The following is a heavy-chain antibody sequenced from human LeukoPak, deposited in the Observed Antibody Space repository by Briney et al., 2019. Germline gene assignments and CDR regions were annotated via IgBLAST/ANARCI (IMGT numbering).Heavy chain of an antibody. CDR3: ARERSSQGYFDF. Sequence: GESLKISCKVSGHSFTTYWIGWVRQMPGKGLEWMGIIYPGDSDTRYSPSFQGQVTISADKSISTAYLQWSSLKASDTAMYYCARERSSQGYFDFWGQGTLVTVSS. CDR1: GHSFTTYW. J-gene: IGHJ4*02. CDR2: IYPGDSDT. V-gene: IGHV5-51*01. D-gene: IGHD6-6*01.